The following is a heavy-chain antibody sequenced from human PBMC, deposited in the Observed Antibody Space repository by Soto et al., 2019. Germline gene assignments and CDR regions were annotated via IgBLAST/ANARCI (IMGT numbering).Heavy chain of an antibody. CDR2: IYYSGST. J-gene: IGHJ6*03. CDR3: ARTEKYYYYMDV. CDR1: GGSISSYY. Sequence: SETLSLTCTVSGGSISSYYWSWIRQPPGKGLEWIGYIYYSGSTNYNPSLKSRVTISVDTSKNQFSLKLSSVTAADTAVYYCARTEKYYYYMDVWGKGTTVTV. V-gene: IGHV4-59*01.